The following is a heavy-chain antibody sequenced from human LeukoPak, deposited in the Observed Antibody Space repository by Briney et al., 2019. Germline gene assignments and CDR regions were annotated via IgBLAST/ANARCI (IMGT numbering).Heavy chain of an antibody. CDR1: GFTFSSYG. D-gene: IGHD3-10*01. CDR2: ISYDGSNK. V-gene: IGHV3-30*18. CDR3: AKALGGYDY. J-gene: IGHJ4*02. Sequence: PGGSLRLSCAASGFTFSSYGMHWVRQAPGKGLEWVAVISYDGSNKYYADSVKRRFTISRDNSKNTPYLQMNSLRAEDTAVYYCAKALGGYDYWGQGTLVTVSS.